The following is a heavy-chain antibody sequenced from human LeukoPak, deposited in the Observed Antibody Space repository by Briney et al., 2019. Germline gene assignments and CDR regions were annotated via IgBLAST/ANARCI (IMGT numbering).Heavy chain of an antibody. CDR2: ISSSSSYI. Sequence: PGGSLRLSCAASGFTFSSYSMNWVRQAPGKGLEWVSSISSSSSYIYYADSVKGRFTISRDNAKNSLYLQMNSLRAEDTAVYYCARGFYGGNEALGYSYYGMDVWGQGTTVTVSS. J-gene: IGHJ6*02. V-gene: IGHV3-21*01. CDR1: GFTFSSYS. CDR3: ARGFYGGNEALGYSYYGMDV. D-gene: IGHD4-23*01.